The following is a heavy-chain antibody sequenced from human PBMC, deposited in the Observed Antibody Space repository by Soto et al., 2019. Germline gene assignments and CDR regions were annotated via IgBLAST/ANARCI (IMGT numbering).Heavy chain of an antibody. J-gene: IGHJ5*02. CDR3: ARGSPSPPLHA. Sequence: SEALSLTCTVSGGSITRENWWSWVRQPPGKGLEWIGEIYHSGRANYNPSLKSRATISLDKSKSQFSLKLTSVTAADTAVYYCARGSPSPPLHAWGRGILVTVSS. CDR2: IYHSGRA. CDR1: GGSITRENW. V-gene: IGHV4-4*02.